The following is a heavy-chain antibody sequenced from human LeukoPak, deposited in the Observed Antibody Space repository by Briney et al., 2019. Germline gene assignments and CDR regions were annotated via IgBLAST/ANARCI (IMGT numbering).Heavy chain of an antibody. Sequence: SETLSLTCTVSGGSISSYYWSWIRQPPGKGLEWIGYIYYSGSTNYNPSLKSRVTISVDTSKNQFSLKLSSVAAADTAVYYCARVNLAFDIWGQGTMVTVSS. V-gene: IGHV4-59*01. J-gene: IGHJ3*02. CDR2: IYYSGST. CDR1: GGSISSYY. CDR3: ARVNLAFDI.